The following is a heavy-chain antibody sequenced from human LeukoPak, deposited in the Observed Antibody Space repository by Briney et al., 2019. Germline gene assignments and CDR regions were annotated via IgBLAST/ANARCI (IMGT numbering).Heavy chain of an antibody. V-gene: IGHV3-30*02. CDR2: IRKDGRNE. Sequence: GGSLRLACAGSRFTFSSYGMHWVGQAPGKGLQWVSFIRKDGRNEYYADSVKGRFTISRDNSKNTVYLQMNSLRPEDTAIYYCAKDGLLLNVYDHYYYYMDVWGKGTTVTVSS. CDR1: RFTFSSYG. J-gene: IGHJ6*03. CDR3: AKDGLLLNVYDHYYYYMDV. D-gene: IGHD3/OR15-3a*01.